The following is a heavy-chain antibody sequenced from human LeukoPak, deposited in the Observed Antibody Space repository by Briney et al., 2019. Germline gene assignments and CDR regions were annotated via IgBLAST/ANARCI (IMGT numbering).Heavy chain of an antibody. CDR1: GFTFSSYA. CDR2: ISYDGSNK. V-gene: IGHV3-30-3*01. CDR3: ARESGLKD. J-gene: IGHJ4*02. Sequence: GGSLRLSCAASGFTFSSYAMHWVRQAPGKGLEWVAVISYDGSNKYYADSVKGRFTISRDNSKNTLYLQMNSLRAEDMAVYYCARESGLKDWGQGTLVTVSS. D-gene: IGHD3-10*01.